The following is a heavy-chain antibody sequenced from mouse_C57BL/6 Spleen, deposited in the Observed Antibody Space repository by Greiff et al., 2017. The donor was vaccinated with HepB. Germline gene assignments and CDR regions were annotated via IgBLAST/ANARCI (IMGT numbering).Heavy chain of an antibody. CDR3: KGWFAY. CDR2: IDPETGGT. CDR1: GYTFTDYE. V-gene: IGHV1-15*01. J-gene: IGHJ3*01. Sequence: QVQLKESGAELVRPGASVTLSCKASGYTFTDYEMHWVKQTPVHGLEWIGAIDPETGGTAYNQKFKGKAILTADKSSSTAYMELRSLTSEDSAVYYCKGWFAYWGQGTLVTVSA.